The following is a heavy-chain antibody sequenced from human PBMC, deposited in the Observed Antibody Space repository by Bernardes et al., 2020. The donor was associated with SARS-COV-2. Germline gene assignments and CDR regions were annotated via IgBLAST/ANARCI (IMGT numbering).Heavy chain of an antibody. CDR1: GFTFSDYY. CDR2: ISSSGSTI. D-gene: IGHD4-4*01. V-gene: IGHV3-11*01. CDR3: ARDRTTVTTQDRYYYYGMDV. Sequence: GLSLRLSCAASGFTFSDYYMSWIRQAPGKGLELVSYISSSGSTIYYADSVKGRFTISRDNAKNSLYLQMNSLRAEDTAVYYCARDRTTVTTQDRYYYYGMDVWGQGTTVTVSS. J-gene: IGHJ6*02.